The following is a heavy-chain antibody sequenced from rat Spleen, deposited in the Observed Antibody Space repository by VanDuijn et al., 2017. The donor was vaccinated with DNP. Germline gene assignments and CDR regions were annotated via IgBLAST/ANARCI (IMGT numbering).Heavy chain of an antibody. V-gene: IGHV5-22*01. D-gene: IGHD4-3*01. J-gene: IGHJ2*01. CDR1: GFSFSDYY. CDR2: IRYDGGNT. CDR3: PRWYNSGYYFDY. Sequence: EVQLVASGGGVVQPGSSLKLSCAASGFSFSDYYMAWVRQAPTKGLEWVAYIRYDGGNTYYGDSVKGRFTLSRDNAKSTLYLQMNSLRSADMATYYCPRWYNSGYYFDYWGQGVMVTVSS.